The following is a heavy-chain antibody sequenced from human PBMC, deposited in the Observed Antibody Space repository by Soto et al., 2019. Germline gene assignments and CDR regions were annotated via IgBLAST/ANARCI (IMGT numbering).Heavy chain of an antibody. D-gene: IGHD3-22*01. V-gene: IGHV4-61*01. CDR1: GGSVSSGSYY. CDR2: IYYSGST. CDR3: ARSLHYYDSSGYPNWFDP. Sequence: SETLSLTCTVSGGSVSSGSYYWSWIRQPPGKGLEWIGYIYYSGSTNYNPSLKSQVTISVDTSKNQFSLKLSSVTAADTAVYYCARSLHYYDSSGYPNWFDPWGQGALVTVSS. J-gene: IGHJ5*02.